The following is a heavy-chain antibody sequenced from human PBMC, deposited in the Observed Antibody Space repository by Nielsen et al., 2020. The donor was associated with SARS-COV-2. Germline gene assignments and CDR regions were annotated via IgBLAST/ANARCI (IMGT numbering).Heavy chain of an antibody. J-gene: IGHJ4*02. CDR2: ISSTSSYI. CDR1: GFTFSTYS. CDR3: ARDLPFSGWTIYYFDY. Sequence: GESLKISCAASGFTFSTYSMNWVRQAPGKGLEWVSSISSTSSYILYADSVKGRFTISRDNAKNSLYLQMNSLRAEDTAVYYCARDLPFSGWTIYYFDYWGQGTLVTVSS. D-gene: IGHD6-19*01. V-gene: IGHV3-21*01.